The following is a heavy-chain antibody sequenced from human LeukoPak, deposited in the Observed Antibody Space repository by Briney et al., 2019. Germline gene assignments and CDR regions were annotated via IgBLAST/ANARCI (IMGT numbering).Heavy chain of an antibody. Sequence: SETLSLTCTVSGYSISSGYYWGWIRQPPGQELEWIGSIYHSGSTYYNPSLKSRVTISVDTSKNQFSLKLSSVTAADTAVYYCAKLGNYDFMIDYGGQGTLVTVSS. CDR2: IYHSGST. CDR1: GYSISSGYY. D-gene: IGHD3-3*01. V-gene: IGHV4-38-2*02. J-gene: IGHJ4*02. CDR3: AKLGNYDFMIDY.